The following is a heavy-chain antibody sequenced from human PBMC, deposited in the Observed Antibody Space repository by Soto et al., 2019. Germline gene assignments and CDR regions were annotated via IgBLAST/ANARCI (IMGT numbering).Heavy chain of an antibody. CDR1: GGSISSGGYY. CDR3: AREQGILDYYGMDV. D-gene: IGHD2-8*02. CDR2: IYYSGST. Sequence: QVQLQESGPGLVKPSQTLSLTCTVSGGSISSGGYYWSWIRQHPGKGLEWIGYIYYSGSTYYNPSLKSPVTISVNTSKTQSALKRSSGTAADTAVYDCAREQGILDYYGMDVWGQGTTVTVSS. V-gene: IGHV4-31*01. J-gene: IGHJ6*02.